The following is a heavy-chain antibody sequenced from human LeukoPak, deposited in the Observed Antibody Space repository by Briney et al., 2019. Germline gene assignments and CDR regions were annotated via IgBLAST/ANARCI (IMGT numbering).Heavy chain of an antibody. CDR1: GFTFTNYW. J-gene: IGHJ3*01. Sequence: PVGALRVSCAASGFTFTNYWMHSVRQALGKGLVWVSRIYSDESDTNYAESVKGRFTISRENARNTVYVQMNSLRAEDTAVYYCARGWVPSDITLKWGQGTMVTVSS. D-gene: IGHD3-22*01. V-gene: IGHV3-74*01. CDR3: ARGWVPSDITLK. CDR2: IYSDESDT.